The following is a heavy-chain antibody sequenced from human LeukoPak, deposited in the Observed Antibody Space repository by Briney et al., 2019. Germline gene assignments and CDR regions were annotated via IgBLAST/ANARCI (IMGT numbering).Heavy chain of an antibody. CDR2: ICYDGSKK. CDR3: ARVRRYYDSSGQFDY. V-gene: IGHV3-33*01. Sequence: HWXXXAXXXGREWVXVICYDGSKKYYADSVTGRFTISRDNSKNTLYLQMNSLSAEDTAVYYCARVRRYYDSSGQFDYWGQGTLVTVSS. J-gene: IGHJ4*02. D-gene: IGHD3-22*01.